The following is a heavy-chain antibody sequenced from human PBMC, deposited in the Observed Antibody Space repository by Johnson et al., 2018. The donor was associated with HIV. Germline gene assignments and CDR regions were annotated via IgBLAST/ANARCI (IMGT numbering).Heavy chain of an antibody. CDR1: GFTFSSYG. V-gene: IGHV3-33*01. J-gene: IGHJ3*02. CDR2: MWYDGSNR. D-gene: IGHD7-27*01. Sequence: QVQLVESGGGVVQPGRSLRLSCAASGFTFSSYGMHWVRQAPGKGLEWVAVMWYDGSNRYYADSVKGRFTISRDNAKNSLYLQMNSLRTEDTALFYRARVLTWVFISGFCGAFDIWGQGTMVTVSS. CDR3: ARVLTWVFISGFCGAFDI.